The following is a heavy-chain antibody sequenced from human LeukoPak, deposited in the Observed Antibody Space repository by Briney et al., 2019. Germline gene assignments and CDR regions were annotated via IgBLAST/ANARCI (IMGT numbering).Heavy chain of an antibody. D-gene: IGHD6-19*01. CDR2: ISYDGSNK. V-gene: IGHV3-30*04. CDR3: ARDRSSGWYYFDY. J-gene: IGHJ4*02. CDR1: GFTFSSYA. Sequence: GGSLRLSCAASGFTFSSYAMHWVRQAPGKGLEWVVVISYDGSNKYYADSVKGRFTISRDNSKNTLYLQMNSLRAEDTAVYYCARDRSSGWYYFDYWGQGTLVTVSS.